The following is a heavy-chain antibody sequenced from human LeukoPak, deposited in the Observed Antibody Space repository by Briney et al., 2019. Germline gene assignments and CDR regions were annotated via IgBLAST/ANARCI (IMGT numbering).Heavy chain of an antibody. V-gene: IGHV4-59*10. Sequence: SETLSLTCAVYGGSFSGYYWSWIRQPAGKGLEWIGRIYTSGSTNYNPSLKSRVTMSVDTSKNQFSLKLSSVTAADTAVYYCARGIAAAGFDYWGQGTLVTVSS. CDR1: GGSFSGYY. CDR3: ARGIAAAGFDY. CDR2: IYTSGST. D-gene: IGHD6-13*01. J-gene: IGHJ4*02.